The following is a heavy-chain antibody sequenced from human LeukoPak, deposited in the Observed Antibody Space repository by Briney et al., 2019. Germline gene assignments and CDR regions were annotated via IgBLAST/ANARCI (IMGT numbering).Heavy chain of an antibody. CDR3: ARDGIQLWPPGFDY. J-gene: IGHJ4*02. V-gene: IGHV3-48*01. Sequence: GGSLRLSCAASGFTFSSYSMNWVRRAPGKGLEWVSYISSSSSTIYYADSVKGRFTISRDNAKNSLYLQMNSLRAEDTAVYYCARDGIQLWPPGFDYWGQGTLVTVSS. CDR1: GFTFSSYS. CDR2: ISSSSSTI. D-gene: IGHD5-18*01.